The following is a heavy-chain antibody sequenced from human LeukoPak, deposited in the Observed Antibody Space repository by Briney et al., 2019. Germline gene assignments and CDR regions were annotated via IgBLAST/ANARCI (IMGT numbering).Heavy chain of an antibody. Sequence: GGSLRLSCAASGFTFSDYYMSWIRQAPGKGLEWVSYISSSGSTIYYADSVKGRFTISRDNAKNSLYLQMNSLRAEDTAVYYCARGDSSGYHNWFDPWGQGTLVTVSS. CDR3: ARGDSSGYHNWFDP. V-gene: IGHV3-11*01. D-gene: IGHD3-22*01. J-gene: IGHJ5*02. CDR2: ISSSGSTI. CDR1: GFTFSDYY.